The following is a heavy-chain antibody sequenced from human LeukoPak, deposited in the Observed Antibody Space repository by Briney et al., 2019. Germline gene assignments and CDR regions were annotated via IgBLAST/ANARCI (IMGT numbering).Heavy chain of an antibody. Sequence: SETLSLTCTVSSASITSSPYFWGWIRQSPGKGLEWIGSISYSGTTYYNPSLKSRVTISVDTSKNQFSLKLNSVTPEDTAVYFCARDDLQLVRRLGGTTEYYYYYYMDVWGKGTTVTVSS. CDR3: ARDDLQLVRRLGGTTEYYYYYYMDV. J-gene: IGHJ6*03. D-gene: IGHD6-13*01. CDR2: ISYSGTT. V-gene: IGHV4-39*02. CDR1: SASITSSPYF.